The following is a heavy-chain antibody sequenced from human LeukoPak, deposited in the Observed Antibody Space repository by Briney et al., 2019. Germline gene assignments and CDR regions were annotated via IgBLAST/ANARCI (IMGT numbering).Heavy chain of an antibody. CDR1: GFTFSSNY. J-gene: IGHJ3*02. CDR3: ARGGGAEAFDI. Sequence: PGGSLRLSCTASGFTFSSNYRSWVRQAPGKGLEWVSVIYSGGSTNYADSVKGRFTISRDNSKNTLYLQMNSLRVEDTAVYYCARGGGAEAFDIWVQGTMVTVSS. V-gene: IGHV3-66*01. CDR2: IYSGGST. D-gene: IGHD2-21*01.